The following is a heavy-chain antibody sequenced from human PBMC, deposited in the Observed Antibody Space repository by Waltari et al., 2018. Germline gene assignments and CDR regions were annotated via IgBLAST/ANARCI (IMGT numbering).Heavy chain of an antibody. CDR2: IYVTGNT. CDR1: GGPISGYY. D-gene: IGHD3-16*01. Sequence: QVQLQESGPRLVKPSETLSLTCVVSGGPISGYYWNWIRQSAGKGLEWIGSIYVTGNTAYNPSLKSRVTVSADTSKNHVSLNMISVTAADTAMYFCARGGEYFDPWGQGTLVIVSS. J-gene: IGHJ5*02. CDR3: ARGGEYFDP. V-gene: IGHV4-4*07.